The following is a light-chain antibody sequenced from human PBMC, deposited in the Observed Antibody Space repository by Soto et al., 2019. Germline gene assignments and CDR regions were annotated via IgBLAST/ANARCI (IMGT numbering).Light chain of an antibody. CDR2: DAS. J-gene: IGKJ4*01. Sequence: DIQMTQSPSSLSASVGDRITITCLASHDIDTYLNWYQQKPGKAPTLLIYDASNLETGVPSRFTGSGSGTDFSFTISSLQPEDIATYYCQQYINLPLTFGGGTNVEIK. CDR1: HDIDTY. V-gene: IGKV1-33*01. CDR3: QQYINLPLT.